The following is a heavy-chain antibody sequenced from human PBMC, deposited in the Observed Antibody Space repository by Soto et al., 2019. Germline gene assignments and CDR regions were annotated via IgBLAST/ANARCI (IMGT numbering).Heavy chain of an antibody. CDR2: IYYSGST. D-gene: IGHD6-19*01. V-gene: IGHV4-59*01. CDR1: GGSISRYY. CDR3: AKGGRQWLVTSDFNY. Sequence: PSETLSLTCTVSGGSISRYYWNWIRQPPGKGLEWIGYIYYSGSTNYNPSLKSRVTISVDTSKNTVSLEMTSLRAEDTAVYYCAKGGRQWLVTSDFNYWGQGALVTVSS. J-gene: IGHJ4*02.